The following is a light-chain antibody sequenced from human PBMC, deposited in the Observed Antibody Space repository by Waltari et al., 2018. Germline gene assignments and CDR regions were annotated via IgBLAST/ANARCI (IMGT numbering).Light chain of an antibody. V-gene: IGKV3-15*01. CDR1: QTVNAN. Sequence: EIVMTQSPATLYVSPGESATLSCRASQTVNANLAWYQRTPGQAPRRLIYDASKRATGIPARFSGSGSGTDFTLTISSLQSEDFGIYYCHQYNTWPPGTFGQGTKLDNK. CDR3: HQYNTWPPGT. CDR2: DAS. J-gene: IGKJ2*02.